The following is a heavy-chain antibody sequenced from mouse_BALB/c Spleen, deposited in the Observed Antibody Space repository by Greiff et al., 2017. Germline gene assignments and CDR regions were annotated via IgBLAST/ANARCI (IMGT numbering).Heavy chain of an antibody. CDR1: GFTFTDYY. Sequence: EVKLVESGGGLVQPGGSLRLSCATSGFTFTDYYMSWVRQPPGKALEWLGFIRNKANGYTTEYSASVKGRFTISRDNSQSILYLQMNTLRAEDSATYYCARAPFYHYYAMDDWGQGTSVTVSA. J-gene: IGHJ4*01. CDR3: ARAPFYHYYAMDD. CDR2: IRNKANGYTT. V-gene: IGHV7-3*02. D-gene: IGHD2-3*01.